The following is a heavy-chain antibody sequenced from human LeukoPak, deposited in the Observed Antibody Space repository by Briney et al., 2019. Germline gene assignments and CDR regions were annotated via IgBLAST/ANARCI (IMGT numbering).Heavy chain of an antibody. CDR3: AKAMHYYDSSGYYYAFDI. J-gene: IGHJ3*02. Sequence: PGGSLRLSCAASGFTFSSSAMSWVRQAPGKGLEWVSGISSSGVTTYYADSVKGRFTISRDISKNTLYLQMNSLRAEDTAVYYCAKAMHYYDSSGYYYAFDIWGQGTMVTVSS. CDR1: GFTFSSSA. V-gene: IGHV3-23*01. D-gene: IGHD3-22*01. CDR2: ISSSGVTT.